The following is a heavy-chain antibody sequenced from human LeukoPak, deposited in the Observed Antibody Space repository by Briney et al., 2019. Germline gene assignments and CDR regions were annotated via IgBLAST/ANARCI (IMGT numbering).Heavy chain of an antibody. CDR2: ISSNGGST. CDR3: ASELLWFGVDAFDI. D-gene: IGHD3-10*01. CDR1: GSTFSSYA. Sequence: AGGSLRLSCAASGSTFSSYAMHWVRQAPGKGLEYVSAISSNGGSTYYANSVKGRFTISRDNSKNTLYLQMGSLRAEDMAVYYCASELLWFGVDAFDIWGQGTMVTVSS. V-gene: IGHV3-64*01. J-gene: IGHJ3*02.